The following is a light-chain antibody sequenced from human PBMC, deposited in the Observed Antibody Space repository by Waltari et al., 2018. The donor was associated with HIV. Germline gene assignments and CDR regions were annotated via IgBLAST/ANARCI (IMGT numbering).Light chain of an antibody. J-gene: IGKJ1*01. CDR2: GAS. V-gene: IGKV3-20*01. CDR3: QQYNNWPPLT. Sequence: EIVLTQSPGTLSLSPGERATLSCRASQSVSNAYLAWYQQKPGQAPRLLIYGASSRATGIPDRFSGSGSGTDFTLTISRLEPEDFAVYYCQQYNNWPPLTFGQGTKVEIK. CDR1: QSVSNAY.